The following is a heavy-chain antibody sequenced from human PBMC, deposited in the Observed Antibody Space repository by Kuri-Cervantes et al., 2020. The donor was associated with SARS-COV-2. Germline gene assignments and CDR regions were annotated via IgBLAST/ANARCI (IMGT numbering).Heavy chain of an antibody. CDR1: GFTFSSYG. J-gene: IGHJ3*02. D-gene: IGHD2-2*01. CDR3: AKDVMVVVVPAAPSSDAFDI. V-gene: IGHV3-30*18. CDR2: ISYDGSSK. Sequence: GESLKISCAASGFTFSSYGMHWVRQAPGKGLEWVAVISYDGSSKYYADSVKGRFTISRDNSKNTLYLQMNSLRAEDTAVYYCAKDVMVVVVPAAPSSDAFDIWGQGTMVTVSS.